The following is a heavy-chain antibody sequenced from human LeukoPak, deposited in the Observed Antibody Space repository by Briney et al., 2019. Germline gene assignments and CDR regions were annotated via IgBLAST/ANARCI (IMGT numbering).Heavy chain of an antibody. Sequence: ASVKVSCKASGFTFTDYYMHWVRQAPGQGLEWMGCINPNSGGTNYAQKFQGTVTMTRDTSISTAYMELSRLRSDDTAVYYCARDGHLSYQSIWMFPDYWGQGTRVTVSS. CDR3: ARDGHLSYQSIWMFPDY. V-gene: IGHV1-2*02. CDR2: INPNSGGT. J-gene: IGHJ4*02. D-gene: IGHD1-1*01. CDR1: GFTFTDYY.